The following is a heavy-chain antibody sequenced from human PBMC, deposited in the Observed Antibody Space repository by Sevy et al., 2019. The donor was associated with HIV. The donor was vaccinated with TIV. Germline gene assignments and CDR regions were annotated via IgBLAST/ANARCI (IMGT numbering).Heavy chain of an antibody. CDR3: ARDQGKDAPMDV. D-gene: IGHD6-13*01. Sequence: GGSLRLSCVASGFTFRNYGMHWVRQAPGKGLEWVAGIWHDGKNKNYAESVKGRFTIFRDNSKNTLYLEMNSLRVEDTAVFYCARDQGKDAPMDVWGQGTTVTVSS. CDR1: GFTFRNYG. V-gene: IGHV3-33*01. CDR2: IWHDGKNK. J-gene: IGHJ6*02.